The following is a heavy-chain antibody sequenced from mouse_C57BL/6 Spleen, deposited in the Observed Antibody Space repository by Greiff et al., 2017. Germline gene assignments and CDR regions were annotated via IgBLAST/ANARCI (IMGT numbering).Heavy chain of an antibody. CDR1: GYTFTEYP. D-gene: IGHD3-2*02. CDR3: ARHEVPYSTGYGGFAY. Sequence: VQLQQSGAELVKPGASVKLSCKASGYTFTEYPIHWVKQRSGQGLEWIGWFYPGSGSIKYNEKFKDKATLTADKSSSTVYMELSRLTSEDSAVYFCARHEVPYSTGYGGFAYWGQGTLVTVSA. CDR2: FYPGSGSI. V-gene: IGHV1-62-2*01. J-gene: IGHJ3*01.